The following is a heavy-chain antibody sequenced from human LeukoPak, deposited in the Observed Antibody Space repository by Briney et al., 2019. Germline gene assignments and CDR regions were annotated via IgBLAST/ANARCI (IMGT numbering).Heavy chain of an antibody. D-gene: IGHD5-12*01. CDR3: ARVAATIAD. J-gene: IGHJ4*02. CDR1: GYTFTGYY. Sequence: GASVKASCKASGYTFTGYYMHWVRQAPGQGLEWMGWINPNSGDTNYAQKFQGRVTMTRDTSISTAYMELSRLRSDGTAVYYCARVAATIADWGQGTLVTVSS. V-gene: IGHV1-2*02. CDR2: INPNSGDT.